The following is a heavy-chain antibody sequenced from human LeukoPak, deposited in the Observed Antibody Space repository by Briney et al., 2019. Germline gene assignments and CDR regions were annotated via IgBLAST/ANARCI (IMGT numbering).Heavy chain of an antibody. CDR2: INHSGST. CDR1: GGSFSGYC. J-gene: IGHJ4*02. V-gene: IGHV4-34*01. D-gene: IGHD3-10*01. Sequence: SETLSLTCAVYGGSFSGYCWSWIRQPPGKGLEWIGEINHSGSTNYNPSLTSRVTISIDTSKNQFSLKLSSVTAADTAVYYCATRRARSESYYSHFDYWGQGTLVTVSS. CDR3: ATRRARSESYYSHFDY.